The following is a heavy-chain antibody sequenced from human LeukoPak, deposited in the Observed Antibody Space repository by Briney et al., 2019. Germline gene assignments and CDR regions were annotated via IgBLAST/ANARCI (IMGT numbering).Heavy chain of an antibody. CDR2: ISGSGGTT. J-gene: IGHJ4*02. CDR3: AKDSTYDSSGYYDY. CDR1: GFTFSTYA. D-gene: IGHD3-22*01. Sequence: SGGSLRLSCAASGFTFSTYAMSWVRQAPGKGLEWVSDISGSGGTTYFADSVKGRFTISRDNSKNTLSLQMNSLRAEDTAIYFCAKDSTYDSSGYYDYWGQGTLVTVSS. V-gene: IGHV3-23*01.